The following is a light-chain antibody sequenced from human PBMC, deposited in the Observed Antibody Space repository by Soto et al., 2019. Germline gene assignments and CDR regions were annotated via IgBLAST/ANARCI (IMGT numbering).Light chain of an antibody. CDR3: SSHTRSSTLPDV. J-gene: IGLJ1*01. CDR1: SSDVGGYDY. Sequence: QSALTQPASVSGSPGQSITISCTGTSSDVGGYDYVSWYQQHPGKAPKLMIYDVSNRPSGVSNRFSGSKSGNTASLTISGLQAEDEADYYCSSHTRSSTLPDVFGTGTKLTVL. CDR2: DVS. V-gene: IGLV2-14*01.